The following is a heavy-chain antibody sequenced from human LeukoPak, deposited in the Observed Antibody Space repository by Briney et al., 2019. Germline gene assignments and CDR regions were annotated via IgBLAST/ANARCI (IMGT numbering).Heavy chain of an antibody. J-gene: IGHJ4*02. V-gene: IGHV4-61*02. D-gene: IGHD3-10*01. Sequence: SETLSLTCTVSGGSISSGGHYWSWIRQPAGKGLEWIGRIYTSGSTNYNPSLKSRVTISVDTSKNQFSLKLSSVTAADTAVYYCAREDTMVRGAPPDYWGQGTLVTVSS. CDR1: GGSISSGGHY. CDR2: IYTSGST. CDR3: AREDTMVRGAPPDY.